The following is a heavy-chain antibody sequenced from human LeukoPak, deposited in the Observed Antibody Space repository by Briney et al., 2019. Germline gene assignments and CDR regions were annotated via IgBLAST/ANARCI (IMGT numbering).Heavy chain of an antibody. J-gene: IGHJ4*02. CDR2: IRYDGSIK. V-gene: IGHV3-30*02. CDR1: GFTFSRNG. D-gene: IGHD1-26*01. CDR3: AKDRWDLPFDY. Sequence: GGSLRLSCAASGFTFSRNGMYWVRQAPGKGLVWVALIRYDGSIKYYEDSVKGRFTISRDNSQNTLYLQMNSLRAEDTAVYYCAKDRWDLPFDYWGQGTLVTVSS.